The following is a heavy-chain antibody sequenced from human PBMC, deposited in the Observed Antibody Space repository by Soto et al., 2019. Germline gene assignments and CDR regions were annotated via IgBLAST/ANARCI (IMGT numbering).Heavy chain of an antibody. D-gene: IGHD3-3*01. V-gene: IGHV3-7*01. Sequence: EVQLVESGGGLVQPGGSLRLSCAASGFTFSSYWMSWVRQAPGKGLEWVANIKQDGSEKYYVDSVKGRFTISRDNAKNSLYLQMNSLRAEDTAVYYCARCLPRVLEWLLYPSDFDYWGQGTLVTVSS. CDR3: ARCLPRVLEWLLYPSDFDY. CDR2: IKQDGSEK. CDR1: GFTFSSYW. J-gene: IGHJ4*02.